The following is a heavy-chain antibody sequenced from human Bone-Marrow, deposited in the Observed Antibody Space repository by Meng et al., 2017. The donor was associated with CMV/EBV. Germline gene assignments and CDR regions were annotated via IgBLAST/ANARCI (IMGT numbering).Heavy chain of an antibody. V-gene: IGHV3-48*04. D-gene: IGHD2-2*01. J-gene: IGHJ4*02. CDR3: ARGFSKDY. Sequence: GESLKISCAASGFTFSSYSMYWVRQAPGKGLEWVSYISSAGAIYYADSVTGRFTISRDNAKNSLYLQVNSLRAEDTAVYYCARGFSKDYWGQGTLVTVSS. CDR1: GFTFSSYS. CDR2: ISSAGAI.